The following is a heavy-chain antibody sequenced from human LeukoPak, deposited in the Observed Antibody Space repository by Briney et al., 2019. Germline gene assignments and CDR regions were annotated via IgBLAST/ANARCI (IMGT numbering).Heavy chain of an antibody. CDR1: VASISNYY. V-gene: IGHV4-4*09. CDR2: IHSSGGS. CDR3: ARLGSYHDF. D-gene: IGHD1-26*01. J-gene: IGHJ4*02. Sequence: SETLSLTRTVSVASISNYYWSWLPETPDNGLEWMGHIHSSGGSGDSPSLKSRHTLSIDTSRNQLSLKLPSEPAADTAVYFCARLGSYHDFWGQGALVTVSS.